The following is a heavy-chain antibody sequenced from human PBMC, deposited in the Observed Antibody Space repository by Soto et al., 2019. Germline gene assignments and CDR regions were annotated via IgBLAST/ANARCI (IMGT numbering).Heavy chain of an antibody. V-gene: IGHV1-2*02. CDR3: ARVKNYYITTGPLGS. J-gene: IGHJ4*02. D-gene: IGHD3-22*01. CDR1: GKAYSVDF. CDR2: INPNNGDT. Sequence: ASLNRYWKGAGKAYSVDFSHWGRQAHGQGLEWMGWINPNNGDTNYAQKFQGRVTMTRATSISTAYMELSSLISDDTAVYYCARVKNYYITTGPLGSSGQATLLTVSS.